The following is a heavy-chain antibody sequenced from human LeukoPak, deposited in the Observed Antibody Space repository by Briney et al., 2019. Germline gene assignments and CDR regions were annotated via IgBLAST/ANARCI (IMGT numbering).Heavy chain of an antibody. D-gene: IGHD6-19*01. Sequence: GGSLRLSCAASGFTFDDYAMHWVRQAPGKGLEWVSGISWNSGSIGYADSVKGRFTISRDNAKNSLYLQMNSLRAEDMALYYCAKGHSSGWYGSDYWGQGTLVTVSS. CDR2: ISWNSGSI. J-gene: IGHJ4*02. V-gene: IGHV3-9*03. CDR3: AKGHSSGWYGSDY. CDR1: GFTFDDYA.